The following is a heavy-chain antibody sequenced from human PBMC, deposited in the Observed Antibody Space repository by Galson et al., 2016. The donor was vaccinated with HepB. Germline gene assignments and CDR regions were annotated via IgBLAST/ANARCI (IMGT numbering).Heavy chain of an antibody. CDR3: ARALAVNGAFDI. V-gene: IGHV4-4*02. CDR1: GDSMSSHDW. J-gene: IGHJ3*02. CDR2: IHPSGST. Sequence: SETLSLTCGVSGDSMSSHDWWSWIRQPPGKGLEWIGEIHPSGSTNSNPSLKSRVTISVDRSRKQFYLRLYSVTAADTAVYYCARALAVNGAFDIRGQGTMVTVSS. D-gene: IGHD4-17*01.